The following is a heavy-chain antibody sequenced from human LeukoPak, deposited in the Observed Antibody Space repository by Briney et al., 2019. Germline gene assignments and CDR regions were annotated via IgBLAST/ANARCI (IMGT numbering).Heavy chain of an antibody. D-gene: IGHD3-3*01. J-gene: IGHJ4*02. Sequence: PSETLSLTCTVSGGSISSYYWGWIRQPPGKGLEWIGSIYYSGSTYYNPSLKSRVTISVDTSKNQFSLKLSSVTAADTAVYYCARASEVLRFLEWLYWGQGTLVTVSS. CDR1: GGSISSYY. CDR3: ARASEVLRFLEWLY. CDR2: IYYSGST. V-gene: IGHV4-39*07.